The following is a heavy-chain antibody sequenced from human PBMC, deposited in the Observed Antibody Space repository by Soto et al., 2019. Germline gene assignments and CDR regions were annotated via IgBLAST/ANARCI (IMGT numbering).Heavy chain of an antibody. J-gene: IGHJ4*02. CDR3: SRRSSGWYFDY. V-gene: IGHV3-23*01. D-gene: IGHD6-19*01. Sequence: EVQLLESGGGLVQPGGSLRLSCAASGFTFSSYAMSWVRQAPGKGLEWVSVISGSGGSTYYADSVKGRFTISRDNSKNTLYLQMNSLRAEDTAVYYCSRRSSGWYFDYWGQGTLVTVSP. CDR1: GFTFSSYA. CDR2: ISGSGGST.